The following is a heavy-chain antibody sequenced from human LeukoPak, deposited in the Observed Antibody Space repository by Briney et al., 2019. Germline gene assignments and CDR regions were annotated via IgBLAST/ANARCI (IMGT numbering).Heavy chain of an antibody. D-gene: IGHD1-20*01. CDR3: LRDLNWSLDQ. J-gene: IGHJ4*02. Sequence: PGGSLRLSCAASGFTFSNYMMHWVRQAPGKGLVWVSRIKSDGITITYADSVKGRFTIYRDNAKNTLYLQMNSLRAEDTAVYYCLRDLNWSLDQWGQGTLVTVSS. CDR2: IKSDGITI. CDR1: GFTFSNYM. V-gene: IGHV3-74*01.